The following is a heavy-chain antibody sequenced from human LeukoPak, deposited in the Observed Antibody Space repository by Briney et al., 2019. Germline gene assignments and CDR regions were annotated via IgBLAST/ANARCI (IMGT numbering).Heavy chain of an antibody. CDR2: ISHDGSNQ. D-gene: IGHD2-21*02. J-gene: IGHJ4*02. V-gene: IGHV3-30-3*01. CDR3: ARQGDTGSWYFDY. Sequence: PGGSLILSCAVSGFTSTYYAMHWVRQAPGKGLEWVAVISHDGSNQQYADSVKGQVTISRDNSKSTLCLQMASLRAGDTAVYYCARQGDTGSWYFDYWGQGTLVTVSS. CDR1: GFTSTYYA.